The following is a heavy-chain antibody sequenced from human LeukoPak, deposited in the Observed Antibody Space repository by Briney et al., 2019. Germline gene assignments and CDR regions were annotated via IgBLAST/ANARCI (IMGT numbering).Heavy chain of an antibody. D-gene: IGHD3-10*01. CDR1: GYTFISYY. CDR3: ARVGDGSGGYYKPSYYYYMDV. V-gene: IGHV1-69*13. Sequence: SVKVSCKASGYTFISYYMHWVRQAPGQGLEWMGGIIPMSGTPNYAQKFQGRVTITADDSTTTAYMELSNLRPEDTALYYCARVGDGSGGYYKPSYYYYMDVWGKGTAVTISS. CDR2: IIPMSGTP. J-gene: IGHJ6*03.